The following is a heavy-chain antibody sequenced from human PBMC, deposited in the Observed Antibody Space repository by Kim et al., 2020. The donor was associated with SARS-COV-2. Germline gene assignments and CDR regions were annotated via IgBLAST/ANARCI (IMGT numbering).Heavy chain of an antibody. CDR1: GGSISSSSYY. CDR2: IYYSGST. D-gene: IGHD5-18*01. V-gene: IGHV4-39*01. CDR3: ARLAAMVTIWFDP. J-gene: IGHJ5*02. Sequence: SETLSLTCTVSGGSISSSSYYWGWIRQPPGKGLEWIGSIYYSGSTYYNPSLKSRVTISVDTSKNQFSLKLSSVTAADTAVYYCARLAAMVTIWFDPWGQGTLVTVSS.